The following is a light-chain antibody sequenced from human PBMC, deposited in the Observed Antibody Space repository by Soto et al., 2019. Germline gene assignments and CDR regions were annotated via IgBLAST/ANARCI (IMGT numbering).Light chain of an antibody. V-gene: IGKV3-15*01. CDR1: QTVSTN. J-gene: IGKJ5*01. CDR3: QQFNNWPPT. Sequence: EIVMTQSPTTLSVSPGERATLSCRASQTVSTNLAWYQQKPGQAPRLLIYAASIRVTGIPPRFSGSGSATEFTLTISSLQSEDFAVYYCQQFNNWPPTVGQGTRLEIK. CDR2: AAS.